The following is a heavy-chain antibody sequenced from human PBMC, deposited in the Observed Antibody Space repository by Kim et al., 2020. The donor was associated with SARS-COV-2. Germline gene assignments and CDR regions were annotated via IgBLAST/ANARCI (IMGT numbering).Heavy chain of an antibody. Sequence: SETLSLTCTVSGGSISSSSYYWGWIRQPPGKGLEWIGSIYYSGSTYYNPSLKSRVTISVDTSKNQFSLKLSSVTAADTAVYYCARSPAFAGEGFHWNYWGQGTLVTVSS. J-gene: IGHJ4*02. D-gene: IGHD3-3*01. V-gene: IGHV4-39*01. CDR1: GGSISSSSYY. CDR3: ARSPAFAGEGFHWNY. CDR2: IYYSGST.